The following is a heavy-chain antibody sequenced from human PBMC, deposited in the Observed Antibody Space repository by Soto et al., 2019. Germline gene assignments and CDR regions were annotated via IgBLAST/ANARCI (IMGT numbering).Heavy chain of an antibody. CDR1: GVSIDSHDW. J-gene: IGHJ4*02. D-gene: IGHD5-18*01. CDR2: SHQSGNT. Sequence: QVQLQESGPGLVKPSGTLSLTCAVSGVSIDSHDWWTWVRQPPGKGLEWIGESHQSGNTNYNSSLESRVTISLDKSRNHFSLQLDSVTVADTAVYYCATRDTGRVYWGQGTLVNVSS. CDR3: ATRDTGRVY. V-gene: IGHV4-4*02.